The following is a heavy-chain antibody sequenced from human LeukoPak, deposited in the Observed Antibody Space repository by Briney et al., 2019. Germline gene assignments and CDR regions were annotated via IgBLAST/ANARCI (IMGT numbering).Heavy chain of an antibody. CDR2: IYYSGST. V-gene: IGHV4-39*01. Sequence: PSETLSLTCTVSGGLISISTYYWGWIRQPPGKGLEWIGSIYYSGSTYYNPSLKSRVTISVDTSKNQFSLKLSSVTAADTAVYYCARADITMVRGVTSSWFDPWGQGTLVTVSS. CDR3: ARADITMVRGVTSSWFDP. D-gene: IGHD3-10*01. CDR1: GGLISISTYY. J-gene: IGHJ5*02.